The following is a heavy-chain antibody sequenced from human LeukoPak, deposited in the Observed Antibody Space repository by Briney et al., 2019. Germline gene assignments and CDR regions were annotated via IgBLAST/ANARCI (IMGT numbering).Heavy chain of an antibody. CDR1: GGTFSIYA. D-gene: IGHD4-23*01. V-gene: IGHV1-69*13. CDR3: ALNGGNSVSFDY. J-gene: IGHJ4*02. CDR2: IIPIFGTA. Sequence: GASVKVSCKASGGTFSIYAISWVRQAPGQGLEWMGGIIPIFGTANYAQKFQGRVTITADESTSTAYMELSSLRSEDTAVYYCALNGGNSVSFDYWGQGTLVTVSS.